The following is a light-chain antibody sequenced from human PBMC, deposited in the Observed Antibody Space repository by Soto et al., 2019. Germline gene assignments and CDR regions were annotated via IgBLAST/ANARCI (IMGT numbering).Light chain of an antibody. CDR3: SSYTISDTLV. CDR2: EVT. CDR1: TSDVGASHY. Sequence: QSVLTQPASVSASPGQSLTISCTGTTSDVGASHYVSWYQHHPGRAPKLILYEVTTRPSGISSRFSGSKSGNTASLTISGLQTEDEADYYCSSYTISDTLVFGGGTKLTVL. V-gene: IGLV2-14*01. J-gene: IGLJ3*02.